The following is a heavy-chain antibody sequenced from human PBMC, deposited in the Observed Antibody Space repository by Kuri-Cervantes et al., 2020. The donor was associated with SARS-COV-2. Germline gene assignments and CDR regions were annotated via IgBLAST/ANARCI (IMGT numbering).Heavy chain of an antibody. D-gene: IGHD6-19*01. V-gene: IGHV3-21*01. Sequence: GESLKISCAASGLTFRSYSMNWVRQSPGKGLEWVASITSDSRYIYYAGSVKGRFTISRDNAKNSLYLQMNSLRAEDTAVYYCARAGYSSGWYPPNWFDPWGQGTLVTVSS. J-gene: IGHJ5*02. CDR1: GLTFRSYS. CDR2: ITSDSRYI. CDR3: ARAGYSSGWYPPNWFDP.